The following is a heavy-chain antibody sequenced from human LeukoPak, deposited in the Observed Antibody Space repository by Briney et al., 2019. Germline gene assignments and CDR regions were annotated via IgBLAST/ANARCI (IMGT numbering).Heavy chain of an antibody. CDR1: GFIFSTYG. D-gene: IGHD6-13*01. CDR3: ARVEQQLFDY. Sequence: GTSLRLSCEASGFIFSTYGMNWVRQAPGKGLEWVSYISSVGTTIYYADSVKGRFTISRDNAKNSLYLQMNSLRAEDTAVYYCARVEQQLFDYWGQGTLVTVSS. V-gene: IGHV3-48*03. CDR2: ISSVGTTI. J-gene: IGHJ4*02.